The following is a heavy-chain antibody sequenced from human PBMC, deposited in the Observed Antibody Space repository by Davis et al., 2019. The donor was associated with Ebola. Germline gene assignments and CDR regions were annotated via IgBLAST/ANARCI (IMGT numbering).Heavy chain of an antibody. J-gene: IGHJ4*02. CDR3: ARDRGCTGGVCYTFDY. Sequence: SETLSLTCAVYGGSFSGYYWSWIRQPPGKGLEWIGEINHSGSTNYNPSLKSRVTISVDTSKNQISLKLSSVTAADTAVYYCARDRGCTGGVCYTFDYWGQGTLVTVSS. CDR1: GGSFSGYY. CDR2: INHSGST. V-gene: IGHV4-34*01. D-gene: IGHD2-8*02.